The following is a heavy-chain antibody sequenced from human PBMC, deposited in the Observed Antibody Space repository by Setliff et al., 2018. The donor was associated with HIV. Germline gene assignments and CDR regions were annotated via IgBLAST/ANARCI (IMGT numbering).Heavy chain of an antibody. CDR2: IYYSGST. Sequence: LSLTCTVSSGSISSGTYYWSWIRQHPGKGLEWIGYIYYSGSTYYNPSLKSRVTISVDTSKNQFSLKLKSVTAADTAVYYCALTGHRLLRGYMDVWGKGTTVTVSS. J-gene: IGHJ6*03. CDR3: ALTGHRLLRGYMDV. D-gene: IGHD2-15*01. V-gene: IGHV4-31*03. CDR1: SGSISSGTYY.